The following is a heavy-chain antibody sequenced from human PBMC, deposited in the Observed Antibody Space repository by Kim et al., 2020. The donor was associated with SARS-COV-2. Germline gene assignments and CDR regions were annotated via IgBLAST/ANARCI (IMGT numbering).Heavy chain of an antibody. V-gene: IGHV7-4-1*02. CDR2: INTDTGNP. J-gene: IGHJ4*02. Sequence: ASVKVSCKASGYTFTMNAISWVRQAPGQGLEWMGWINTDTGNPTYAQAFTRRFVFSVHTSVTTAYLQISSLEPEDTALYYCTRVIWGTYRYTDYWGQGTLVTVSS. CDR1: GYTFTMNA. CDR3: TRVIWGTYRYTDY. D-gene: IGHD3-16*02.